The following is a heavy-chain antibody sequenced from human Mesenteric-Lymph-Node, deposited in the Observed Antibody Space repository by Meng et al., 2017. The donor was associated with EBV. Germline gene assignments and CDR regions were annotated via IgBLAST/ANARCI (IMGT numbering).Heavy chain of an antibody. CDR3: ARVIAVVGFDY. V-gene: IGHV3-21*01. J-gene: IGHJ4*02. CDR2: ISSSSSYI. Sequence: VGSGGGLVKQRGSLRLPCAASGFTFMSYSMNWVRQAPGKGLDWFSSISSSSSYIYYADSVKGRFTISRDNAKNSLYLQMNSLRAEDTAVYYCARVIAVVGFDYWGQGTLVTVSS. CDR1: GFTFMSYS. D-gene: IGHD6-19*01.